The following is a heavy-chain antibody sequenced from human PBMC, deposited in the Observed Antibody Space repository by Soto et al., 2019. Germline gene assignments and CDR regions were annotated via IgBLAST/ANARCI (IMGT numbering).Heavy chain of an antibody. CDR2: INSGGGTT. D-gene: IGHD3-9*01. J-gene: IGHJ1*01. V-gene: IGHV3-74*01. Sequence: GGSLRLSCAASGFTFNTYWMHWFLQAPGKGLVWVSRINSGGGTTTYADSVKGRFTISRDNSKNTLYLQMNSLRAEDTAVYYCSSMGYDILTGYHSEYFQHSGQGTLGTVST. CDR1: GFTFNTYW. CDR3: SSMGYDILTGYHSEYFQH.